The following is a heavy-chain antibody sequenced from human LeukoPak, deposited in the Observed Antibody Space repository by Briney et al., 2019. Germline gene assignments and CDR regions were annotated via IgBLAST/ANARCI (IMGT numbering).Heavy chain of an antibody. CDR3: AKDRSSGWYSFQH. CDR1: GFTFSSYG. D-gene: IGHD6-19*01. CDR2: ISYDGSNK. V-gene: IGHV3-30*18. Sequence: GGSLRLSCAASGFTFSSYGMHWVRQAPGKGLEWVAVISYDGSNKYYADSVKGRLTISRDNSKNTLYLQMNSLRPEDTAVYYCAKDRSSGWYSFQHWGLGTLVSVSS. J-gene: IGHJ1*01.